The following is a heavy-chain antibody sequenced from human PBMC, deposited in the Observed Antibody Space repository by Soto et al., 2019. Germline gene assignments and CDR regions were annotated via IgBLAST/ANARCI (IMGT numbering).Heavy chain of an antibody. Sequence: GGSLRLSCAASGFTFSSYGMHWVRQAPGKGLEWVAVISYDGSNKYYADSVKGRFTISRDNSKNTLYLQMNSLRAEDTAVYYCAKDRYCSGGSCYSEWAFDIWGQGTMVT. CDR1: GFTFSSYG. CDR2: ISYDGSNK. J-gene: IGHJ3*02. D-gene: IGHD2-15*01. CDR3: AKDRYCSGGSCYSEWAFDI. V-gene: IGHV3-30*18.